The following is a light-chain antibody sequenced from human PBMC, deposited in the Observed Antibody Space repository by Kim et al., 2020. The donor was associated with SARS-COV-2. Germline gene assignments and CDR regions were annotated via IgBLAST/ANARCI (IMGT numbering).Light chain of an antibody. J-gene: IGKJ4*01. CDR2: GAS. CDR1: QSVSSSY. V-gene: IGKV3-20*01. CDR3: QQYGRSRLT. Sequence: SPGERATISCRASQSVSSSYLAWYQQKTGQAPRLLIYGASSRATGIPDRFSGSGSGTDFTLTIRRLEPEDFAVYYCQQYGRSRLTFGGGTEVDI.